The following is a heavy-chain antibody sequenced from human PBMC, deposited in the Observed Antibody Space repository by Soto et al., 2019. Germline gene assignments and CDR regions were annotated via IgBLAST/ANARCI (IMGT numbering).Heavy chain of an antibody. CDR2: IYYSGST. Sequence: AETLSLTCTVSGGSISSSSYYWGWLRQPPGKGLEWIGSIYYSGSTYYNPSLKSRVTISVDTSKNQFSLKLSSVTAADTAVYYCARHTPAISISDHWGQGTLVTVSS. CDR3: ARHTPAISISDH. V-gene: IGHV4-39*01. D-gene: IGHD2-15*01. J-gene: IGHJ4*02. CDR1: GGSISSSSYY.